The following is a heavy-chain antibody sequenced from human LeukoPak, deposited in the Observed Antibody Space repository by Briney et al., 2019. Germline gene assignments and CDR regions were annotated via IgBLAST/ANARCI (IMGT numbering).Heavy chain of an antibody. D-gene: IGHD5-24*01. CDR3: ARDGYNTFLDY. CDR2: IYYSGST. Sequence: SSETLSLTCTVSGGSISSYYWSWIRQPPGKGLEWIGYIYYSGSTNYNPSLKSRVTISVDTSKNQFSLKLSSVTAADTAVYYCARDGYNTFLDYWGQGTLVTVSS. V-gene: IGHV4-59*01. CDR1: GGSISSYY. J-gene: IGHJ4*02.